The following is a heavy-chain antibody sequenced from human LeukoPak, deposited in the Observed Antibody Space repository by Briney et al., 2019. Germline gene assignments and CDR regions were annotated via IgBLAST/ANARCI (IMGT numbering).Heavy chain of an antibody. V-gene: IGHV4-59*01. CDR3: ARDMTYHGSGSYPRGFDP. J-gene: IGHJ5*02. D-gene: IGHD1-26*01. Sequence: PSETLSLTCTVSGGSISSYYWSWIRQPPGKGLEWIGYIYYSGSTNYNPSLKSRVTISVDTSKNQFSLKLSSVTAADTAVYYCARDMTYHGSGSYPRGFDPWGQGTLVTVSS. CDR2: IYYSGST. CDR1: GGSISSYY.